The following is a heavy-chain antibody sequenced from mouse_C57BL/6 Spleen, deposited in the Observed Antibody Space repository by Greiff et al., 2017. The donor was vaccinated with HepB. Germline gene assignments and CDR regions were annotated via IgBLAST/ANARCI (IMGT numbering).Heavy chain of an antibody. V-gene: IGHV5-12*01. J-gene: IGHJ4*01. Sequence: DVHLVESGGGLVQPGGSLKLSCAASGFTFSDYYMYWVRQTPEKRLEWVAYISNGGGSTYYPDTVKGRFTISRDNAKNTLYLQMSRLKSEDTAMYYCARQGGYAMDYWGQGTSVTVSS. CDR3: ARQGGYAMDY. CDR1: GFTFSDYY. CDR2: ISNGGGST.